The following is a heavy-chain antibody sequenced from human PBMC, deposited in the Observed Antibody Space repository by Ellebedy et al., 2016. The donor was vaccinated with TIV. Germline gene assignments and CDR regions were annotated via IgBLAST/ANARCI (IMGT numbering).Heavy chain of an antibody. Sequence: GGSLRLSCAASGLSFSNYWMHWLRQAPGKGLEWVASIKYDGSQALYVDSVKGRFTISRDNAKNSLYLQPNSLRVEDTAVYYCARFMITFGGVIGPWYYYGMDVWGQGTTVTVSS. CDR3: ARFMITFGGVIGPWYYYGMDV. CDR1: GLSFSNYW. D-gene: IGHD3-16*02. J-gene: IGHJ6*02. CDR2: IKYDGSQA. V-gene: IGHV3-7*01.